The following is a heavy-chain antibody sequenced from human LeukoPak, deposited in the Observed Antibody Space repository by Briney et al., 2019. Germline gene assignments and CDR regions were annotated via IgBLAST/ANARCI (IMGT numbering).Heavy chain of an antibody. CDR3: ARVGDPMKIGYSYDFLDF. CDR1: GFTFSTYA. CDR2: ITSNGGST. V-gene: IGHV3-64*01. Sequence: GGSLRLSCAASGFTFSTYAMHWVRQAPGKGLEYVSAITSNGGSTYYANSVKGRFTISRDNSKNMLYLQMGSLRAEDMGVYYCARVGDPMKIGYSYDFLDFWGQGTLVTVSS. D-gene: IGHD3/OR15-3a*01. J-gene: IGHJ4*02.